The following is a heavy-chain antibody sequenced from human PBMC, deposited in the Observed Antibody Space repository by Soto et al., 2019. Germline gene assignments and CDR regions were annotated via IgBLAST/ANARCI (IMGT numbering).Heavy chain of an antibody. D-gene: IGHD4-17*01. J-gene: IGHJ4*02. CDR3: ARAYSDYVFDY. Sequence: SETLSLTCTVSGGSISSYYWSWIRQPPGKGLEWIGYIYYSGSTNYNPSLKSRVTISVDTSKNQFSLKLSSVTAADTAVYYCARAYSDYVFDYWGQGTLVTVS. CDR1: GGSISSYY. V-gene: IGHV4-59*01. CDR2: IYYSGST.